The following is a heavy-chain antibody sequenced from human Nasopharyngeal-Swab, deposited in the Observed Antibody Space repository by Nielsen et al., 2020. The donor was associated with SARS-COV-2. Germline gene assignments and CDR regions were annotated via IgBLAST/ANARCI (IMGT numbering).Heavy chain of an antibody. D-gene: IGHD3-22*01. CDR1: GGSISSGGYY. Sequence: SETLSLPCTVSGGSISSGGYYWSWIRQHPGKGLEWIGYIYYSGSTYYNPPLKSRVTISVDTSKNQFSLKLSSVTAADTAVYYCARARITMIVVVDAFDIWSQGTMVTVSS. V-gene: IGHV4-31*03. CDR2: IYYSGST. J-gene: IGHJ3*02. CDR3: ARARITMIVVVDAFDI.